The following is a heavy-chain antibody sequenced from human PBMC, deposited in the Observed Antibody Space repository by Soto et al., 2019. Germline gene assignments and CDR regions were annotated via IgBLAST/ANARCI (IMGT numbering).Heavy chain of an antibody. CDR3: ARHLPTTAYYYYGMDA. CDR1: GGSISSSSYY. D-gene: IGHD4-4*01. V-gene: IGHV4-39*01. J-gene: IGHJ6*02. CDR2: IYYSGST. Sequence: SETLSLTCTVSGGSISSSSYYWGWIRQPPGKGLEWIGSIYYSGSTYYNPSLKSRVTISVDTSKNQFSLKLSSVTAADTAVYYCARHLPTTAYYYYGMDAWGQGTTVTVSS.